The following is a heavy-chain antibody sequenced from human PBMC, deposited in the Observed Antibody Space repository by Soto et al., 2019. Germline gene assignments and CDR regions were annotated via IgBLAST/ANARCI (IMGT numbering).Heavy chain of an antibody. CDR3: ARAGFIVVVPAAIMGAWFDP. Sequence: SETLSLTCAVYGGSFSGYYWSWIRQPPGKGLEWIGEINHSGSTNYNPSLKSRVTISVDTSKNQFSLKLSSVTAADTAVYYCARAGFIVVVPAAIMGAWFDPWGQGTLVNVSS. V-gene: IGHV4-34*01. CDR1: GGSFSGYY. CDR2: INHSGST. D-gene: IGHD2-2*01. J-gene: IGHJ5*02.